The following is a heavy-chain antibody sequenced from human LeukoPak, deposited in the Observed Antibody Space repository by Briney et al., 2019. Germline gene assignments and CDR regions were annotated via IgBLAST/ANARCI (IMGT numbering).Heavy chain of an antibody. D-gene: IGHD3-10*01. V-gene: IGHV4-59*02. J-gene: IGHJ3*02. CDR3: ARDNSLRVSGAFDI. CDR1: GGSVSSYY. CDR2: IYYSGST. Sequence: PSETLSLTCTVSGGSVSSYYWSWIRQPPGKGLEWIGYIYYSGSTNYNPSLKSRVTISVDTSKNQFSLKLSSVTAADTAVYYCARDNSLRVSGAFDIWGQGTMVTVSS.